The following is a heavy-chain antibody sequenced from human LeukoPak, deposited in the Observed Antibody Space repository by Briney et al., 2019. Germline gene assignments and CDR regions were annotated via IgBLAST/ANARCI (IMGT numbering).Heavy chain of an antibody. D-gene: IGHD3-22*01. V-gene: IGHV1-58*02. J-gene: IGHJ4*02. CDR2: IVVGSGNT. Sequence: ASVKVSCKASGFTFTSSAMQWVRQARGQRLEWIGWIVVGSGNTNYAQKFQERVTITRDMSTSTAYMELSSLRSEDTAVYYCAASYDSSGYYLTTEYWGQGTLVTVSP. CDR1: GFTFTSSA. CDR3: AASYDSSGYYLTTEY.